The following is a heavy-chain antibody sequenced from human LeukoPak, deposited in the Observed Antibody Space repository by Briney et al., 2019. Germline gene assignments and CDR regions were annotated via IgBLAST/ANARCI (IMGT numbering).Heavy chain of an antibody. V-gene: IGHV3-11*01. D-gene: IGHD2-8*01. J-gene: IGHJ6*02. CDR2: ISNSGSTV. CDR3: ALGTINKDYYFGMDV. CDR1: GFTFSDYY. Sequence: GGSLRLSCAASGFTFSDYYMTWLRQAPGKGLEWLSYISNSGSTVFYADSAKGRFTVFRDNAKRSLYLQIESLRDDDTAVYHCALGTINKDYYFGMDVWGQGTTVTVSS.